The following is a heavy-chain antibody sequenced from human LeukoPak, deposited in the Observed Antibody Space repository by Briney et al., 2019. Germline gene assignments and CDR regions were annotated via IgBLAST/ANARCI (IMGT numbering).Heavy chain of an antibody. J-gene: IGHJ3*02. CDR2: IYTSGST. CDR1: GGSISSGSYY. Sequence: SQTLCLTCTVSGGSISSGSYYWSWIRQPAGKGLEWIGRIYTSGSTNYNPSLKSRVTISVDTSKNQFSLKLSSVTAADTAVYYCASRRGQGAFDIWGQGTMVTVSS. D-gene: IGHD1-14*01. V-gene: IGHV4-61*02. CDR3: ASRRGQGAFDI.